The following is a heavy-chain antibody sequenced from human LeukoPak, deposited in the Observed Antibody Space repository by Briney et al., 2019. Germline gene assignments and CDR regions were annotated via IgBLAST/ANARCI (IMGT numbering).Heavy chain of an antibody. Sequence: GGSLRLSCAASGFTVSSNYMSWVRQAPGKGLEWVSVIYSGGSTYYADSVKGRFTISRDNSKNTLYLQMNSLRAEDTAVYYCARDRGDDYGDFPLWYFDLWGRGTLVTVSS. CDR3: ARDRGDDYGDFPLWYFDL. D-gene: IGHD4-17*01. V-gene: IGHV3-66*01. CDR2: IYSGGST. J-gene: IGHJ2*01. CDR1: GFTVSSNY.